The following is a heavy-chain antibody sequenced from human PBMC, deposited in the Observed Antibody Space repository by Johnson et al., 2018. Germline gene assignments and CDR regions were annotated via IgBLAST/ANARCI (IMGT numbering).Heavy chain of an antibody. V-gene: IGHV3-30*18. D-gene: IGHD6-19*01. Sequence: QVQLVESGGGVVQPGRSLRLSCAASGFSFRSYDMHWVRQAPGKGLEWVTVIPFDGSKTYYADSVKGRFTISRDNSRNTLYLQMNSLGAEDRAVYYCAKEGQWPGYEMDVWGKGTTVTVST. J-gene: IGHJ6*04. CDR2: IPFDGSKT. CDR1: GFSFRSYD. CDR3: AKEGQWPGYEMDV.